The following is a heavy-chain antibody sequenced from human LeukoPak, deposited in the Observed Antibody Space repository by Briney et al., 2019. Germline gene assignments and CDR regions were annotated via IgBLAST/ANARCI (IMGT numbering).Heavy chain of an antibody. J-gene: IGHJ4*02. V-gene: IGHV3-74*01. Sequence: PGGSLRLSCVASGFTFSSYWVHRVRQAPGKGLVWVSRINTDGSTTSYADSVKGRFTISRDNAKNTLYLQMNSLRADDTAVYYCARGEMVQVYWGQGTLVTVSS. CDR1: GFTFSSYW. D-gene: IGHD5-24*01. CDR2: INTDGSTT. CDR3: ARGEMVQVY.